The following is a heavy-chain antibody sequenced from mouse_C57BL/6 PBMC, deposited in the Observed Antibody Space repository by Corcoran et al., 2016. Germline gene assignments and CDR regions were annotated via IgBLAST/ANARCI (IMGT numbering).Heavy chain of an antibody. J-gene: IGHJ2*01. Sequence: VQLKQSGAELVRPGASVKISCKASGYTFTDYYMNWVKQSHGKSLEWIGDINPNNGGTSYNQKFKGKATLTVDKSSSTAYMELRSLTSEDSAVYYCARSYYYGFFDYWGQGTTLTVSS. CDR2: INPNNGGT. D-gene: IGHD1-1*01. V-gene: IGHV1-26*01. CDR3: ARSYYYGFFDY. CDR1: GYTFTDYY.